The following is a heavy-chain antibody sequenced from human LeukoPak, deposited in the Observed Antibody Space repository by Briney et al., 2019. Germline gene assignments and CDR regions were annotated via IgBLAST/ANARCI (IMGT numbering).Heavy chain of an antibody. CDR3: ARGIAVAFYGVDV. CDR1: GFLFRSYS. D-gene: IGHD6-19*01. V-gene: IGHV3-48*01. CDR2: IASSGDGI. Sequence: PGGSLRLSCAASGFLFRSYSMNWVRQAPGKGLEWLSYIASSGDGIYYADSVKGRFTTSRDNAKNSLYLQMNSLRVEDTAVYYCARGIAVAFYGVDVWGQGTTVTVSS. J-gene: IGHJ6*02.